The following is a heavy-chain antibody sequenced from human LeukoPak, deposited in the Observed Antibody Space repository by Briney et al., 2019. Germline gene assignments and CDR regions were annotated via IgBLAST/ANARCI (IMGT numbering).Heavy chain of an antibody. CDR2: ISQDGSNT. D-gene: IGHD3-10*01. V-gene: IGHV3-74*01. Sequence: TGGSLRLSCAASGFTFSKHRMHWVRQAPGKGLVWVSSISQDGSNTPYADSVKGRFAISRDNAKSTLSLQMNSLRVEDTAAYYCARDYHYGQTDFWGQGTLVTVSS. J-gene: IGHJ4*02. CDR1: GFTFSKHR. CDR3: ARDYHYGQTDF.